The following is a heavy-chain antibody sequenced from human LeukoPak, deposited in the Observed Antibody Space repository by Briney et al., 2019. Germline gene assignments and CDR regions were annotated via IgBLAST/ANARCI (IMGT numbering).Heavy chain of an antibody. V-gene: IGHV3-23*01. CDR2: ISGSGGST. D-gene: IGHD3-22*01. CDR3: AKVVTYYYDSSGYPDY. Sequence: PGGSLRLSCAASGFTFSSYAMSWVRQAPGKGLEWVSAISGSGGSTYYADSMKGRFTISRDNSKNTLYLQMNSLRAEDTAVYYCAKVVTYYYDSSGYPDYWGQGTLVTVSS. CDR1: GFTFSSYA. J-gene: IGHJ4*02.